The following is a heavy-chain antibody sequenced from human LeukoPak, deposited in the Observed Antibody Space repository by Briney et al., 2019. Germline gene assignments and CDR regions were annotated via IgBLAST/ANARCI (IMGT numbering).Heavy chain of an antibody. Sequence: SETLSLTCTVSAGSISSVNYYWAWIRQPPGKGLEWIGSIYYSGGSYSNPSLKSRVTISVDTSKNQFSLKMRSVTAADTAVYYCVRQKEYYDILTGNYEYDFDNWGQGTPVTVSS. CDR1: AGSISSVNYY. J-gene: IGHJ4*02. D-gene: IGHD3-9*01. V-gene: IGHV4-39*01. CDR2: IYYSGGS. CDR3: VRQKEYYDILTGNYEYDFDN.